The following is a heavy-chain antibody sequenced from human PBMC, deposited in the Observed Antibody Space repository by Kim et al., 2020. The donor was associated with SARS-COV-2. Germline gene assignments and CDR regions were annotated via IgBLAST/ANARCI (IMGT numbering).Heavy chain of an antibody. J-gene: IGHJ5*02. CDR1: GGPIRSYY. CDR3: ASSGMGDVGWFDP. CDR2: VYHTGNT. Sequence: SETLSLTCSVSGGPIRSYYWAWIRQPPGKRLEYIGYVYHTGNTDYNPSLRGRVTISLDTSKRQLSLTLTSVTAADTAVYYCASSGMGDVGWFDPWGQGTLFTVSS. V-gene: IGHV4-59*01. D-gene: IGHD1-26*01.